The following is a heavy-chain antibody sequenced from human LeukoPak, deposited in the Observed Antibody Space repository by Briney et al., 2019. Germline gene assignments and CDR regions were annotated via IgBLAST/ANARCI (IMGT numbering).Heavy chain of an antibody. CDR2: INHSGST. Sequence: SETLSLTCAVYGGSFSGYYWSWIRQPPGKGLEWIGEINHSGSTNYNPSLKSRVTISVDTSKNQFSLKLSSVTAADTAVYYCARAVNWGSRWSSWGQGTLVTVSS. D-gene: IGHD7-27*01. V-gene: IGHV4-34*01. CDR3: ARAVNWGSRWSS. J-gene: IGHJ4*02. CDR1: GGSFSGYY.